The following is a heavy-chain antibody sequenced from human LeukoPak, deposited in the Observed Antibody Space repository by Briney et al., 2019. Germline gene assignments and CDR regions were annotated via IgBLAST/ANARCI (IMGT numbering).Heavy chain of an antibody. J-gene: IGHJ5*02. D-gene: IGHD2-8*01. CDR1: GFTFSDYY. V-gene: IGHV3-11*04. CDR2: ISSSGSYI. CDR3: ARAVYAKGGWFDP. Sequence: PGGSLRLSCAASGFTFSDYYMSWIRQAPGKGLEWISYISSSGSYIYNANSVKGRFTISRDNAKNSLYLQMNSLRAEDTAVYYCARAVYAKGGWFDPWGQGTLVTVSS.